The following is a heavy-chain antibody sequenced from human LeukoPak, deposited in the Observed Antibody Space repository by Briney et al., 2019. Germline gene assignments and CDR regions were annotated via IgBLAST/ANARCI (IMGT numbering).Heavy chain of an antibody. J-gene: IGHJ4*02. D-gene: IGHD2-15*01. CDR3: ARVVPAADS. Sequence: GGSLRLSCAASGFTFSSFALTWVRLAPGKGLERVSAISGRGDTTHYADSVKGRFTISRDNSKNTLYLQMNSLRVEDTAVYYCARVVPAADSWGQGTLVTVSS. CDR1: GFTFSSFA. V-gene: IGHV3-23*01. CDR2: ISGRGDTT.